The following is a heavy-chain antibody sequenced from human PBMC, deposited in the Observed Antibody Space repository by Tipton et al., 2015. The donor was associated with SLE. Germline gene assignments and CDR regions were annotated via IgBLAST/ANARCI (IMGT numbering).Heavy chain of an antibody. V-gene: IGHV3-9*01. CDR3: AKDIIVGATGGFDY. Sequence: SLRLSCSASGFAFDDYAMHWVRQVPGKGLEWVSGITWNSGDIGYADSVKGRFTISRDNAKNSLYLQMESLRAEDTALYYCAKDIIVGATGGFDYWGQGTLVTVSS. CDR1: GFAFDDYA. CDR2: ITWNSGDI. D-gene: IGHD1-26*01. J-gene: IGHJ4*02.